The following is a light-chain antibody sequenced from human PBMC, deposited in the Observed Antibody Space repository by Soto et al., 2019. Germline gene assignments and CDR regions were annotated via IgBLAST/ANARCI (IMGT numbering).Light chain of an antibody. J-gene: IGLJ2*01. CDR2: DDS. Sequence: SYELTQPPSVSVAPGQTARITCGGNNIGRKSVHWYQQKPGQAPLLVVYDDSDRPSGIPERFSGSNSADTATLTISRVEAGDEADYYWQVWDSSSDHVGFGGGTKVTVL. CDR1: NIGRKS. V-gene: IGLV3-21*02. CDR3: QVWDSSSDHVG.